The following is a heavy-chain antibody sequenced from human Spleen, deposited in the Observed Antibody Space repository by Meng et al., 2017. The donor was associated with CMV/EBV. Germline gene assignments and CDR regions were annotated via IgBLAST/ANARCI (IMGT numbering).Heavy chain of an antibody. CDR3: AKSGVPRRLVGYHLDY. D-gene: IGHD2-15*01. Sequence: ESLKISCAASGFTFSSFAMNWVRQAPGKGLEWVSVVSGSGGATFYRDSVEGRLTISRDNSRNTVYLHMNGLRAEDTAIYYCAKSGVPRRLVGYHLDYWDRGTLVTVSS. V-gene: IGHV3-23*01. J-gene: IGHJ4*02. CDR1: GFTFSSFA. CDR2: VSGSGGAT.